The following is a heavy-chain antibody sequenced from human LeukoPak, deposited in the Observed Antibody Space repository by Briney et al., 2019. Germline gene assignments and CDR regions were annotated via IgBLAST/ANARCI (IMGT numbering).Heavy chain of an antibody. D-gene: IGHD5-12*01. CDR3: ARGGGWLPDH. V-gene: IGHV4-59*01. CDR2: IYHSGRT. Sequence: SETLSLTCTVSGDSISSYYWSWIRQPPGKGLEWIGIIYHSGRTNYNPSLKSRVTISVDTSKRQFSLKLNSVTAADTAVYYCARGGGWLPDHWGQGTLVTVSS. J-gene: IGHJ4*02. CDR1: GDSISSYY.